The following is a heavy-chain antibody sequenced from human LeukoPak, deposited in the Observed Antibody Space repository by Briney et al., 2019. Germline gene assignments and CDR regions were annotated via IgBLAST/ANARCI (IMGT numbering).Heavy chain of an antibody. CDR3: ARHGGTLGYFDN. V-gene: IGHV4-59*08. D-gene: IGHD1-26*01. Sequence: PSETLSLTCTVPGGSISTYYWSWIRQPPGKGLKWIGYVYHSGTTNYNPSLKRRVTISADTSKNQFSLKVKSVTAADTAVYYCARHGGTLGYFDNWGQGTLVTVSS. CDR2: VYHSGTT. CDR1: GGSISTYY. J-gene: IGHJ4*02.